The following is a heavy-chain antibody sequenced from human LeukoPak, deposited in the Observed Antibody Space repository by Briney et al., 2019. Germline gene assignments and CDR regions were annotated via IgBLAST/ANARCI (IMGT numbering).Heavy chain of an antibody. Sequence: GGSLRLSCGASGLSFSDFAMNWVRQAPGKGLEWISYINYDNRTIYYADSVKGRFTISRDNAKKSVFLQVKSLRAEDTAVYYCATASYSETSGFKSYWYFDIWGRGTLVTVSS. CDR2: INYDNRTI. V-gene: IGHV3-48*01. CDR3: ATASYSETSGFKSYWYFDI. CDR1: GLSFSDFA. D-gene: IGHD3-22*01. J-gene: IGHJ2*01.